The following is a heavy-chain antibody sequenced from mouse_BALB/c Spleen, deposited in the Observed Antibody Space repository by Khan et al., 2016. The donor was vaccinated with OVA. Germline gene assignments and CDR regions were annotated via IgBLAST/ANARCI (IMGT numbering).Heavy chain of an antibody. J-gene: IGHJ3*01. CDR2: IWTGGIT. Sequence: QVRLQQSGPGLVAPSQSLSITCTVPGFSLSNYGVHWVRQPPGKGLEWLGVIWTGGITNYNSAHMSRLSISKDKSKSQVFLKMNRLQTSDTAIYMCARAYDYDVGGFAYWGQGTLVTVSA. D-gene: IGHD2-4*01. CDR1: GFSLSNYG. CDR3: ARAYDYDVGGFAY. V-gene: IGHV2-9*02.